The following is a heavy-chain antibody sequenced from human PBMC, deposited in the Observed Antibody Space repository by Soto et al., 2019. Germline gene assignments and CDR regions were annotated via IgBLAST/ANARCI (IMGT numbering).Heavy chain of an antibody. V-gene: IGHV1-18*01. J-gene: IGHJ6*03. CDR3: ARGWRCSGGSCWSQTNYYYYMDV. CDR1: GYTLTSYG. Sequence: GASVKVSCKASGYTLTSYGISWVRQAPGQRLEWMGWISAYNGNTNYAQKLQGRVTMTTDTSTSTAYMELRSLRSDDTAVYYCARGWRCSGGSCWSQTNYYYYMDVWGKGTTVTVSS. CDR2: ISAYNGNT. D-gene: IGHD2-15*01.